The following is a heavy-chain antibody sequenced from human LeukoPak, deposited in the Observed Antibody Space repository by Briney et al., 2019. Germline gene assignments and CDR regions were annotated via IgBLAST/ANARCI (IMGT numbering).Heavy chain of an antibody. CDR3: AKDMSMGAMVRGVTSFDY. CDR2: ISWDGDST. D-gene: IGHD3-10*01. Sequence: PGGSLRLSCAASGFTFDDYTMHWVRQAPGKGLEWVSLISWDGDSTYYADSVKGRFTISRDNSKNSLYLQMNSLRTEDTALYYCAKDMSMGAMVRGVTSFDYWGQGTLVTVSS. V-gene: IGHV3-43*01. J-gene: IGHJ4*02. CDR1: GFTFDDYT.